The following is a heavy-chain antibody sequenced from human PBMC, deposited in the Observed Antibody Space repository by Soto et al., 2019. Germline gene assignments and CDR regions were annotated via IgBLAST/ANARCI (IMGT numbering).Heavy chain of an antibody. CDR3: ARRLLWGGYSYDYYFDY. D-gene: IGHD5-18*01. V-gene: IGHV3-30-3*01. CDR2: ISYDGSNK. CDR1: GFTFSSYA. Sequence: GGSLRLSCAASGFTFSSYAMHWVRQAPGKGLEWVAVISYDGSNKYYADSVKGRFTISRDNSKNTLYLQMNSLRAEDTAVYYCARRLLWGGYSYDYYFDYWGQGTLVTVSS. J-gene: IGHJ4*02.